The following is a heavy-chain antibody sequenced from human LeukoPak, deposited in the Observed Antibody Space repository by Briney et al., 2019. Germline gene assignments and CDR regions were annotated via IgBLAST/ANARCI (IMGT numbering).Heavy chain of an antibody. CDR2: ISGGGGAT. Sequence: GGSLRLSCAASGFTFSSYPTSWVRQSPGKGLEWVSDISGGGGATDYADSVKGRFTISRDNSQNTLYLQLNSLRAEDTAVYYCAGGGYDSRDYYQYYFDYWGQGTLVTVSS. V-gene: IGHV3-23*01. CDR3: AGGGYDSRDYYQYYFDY. D-gene: IGHD3-22*01. J-gene: IGHJ4*02. CDR1: GFTFSSYP.